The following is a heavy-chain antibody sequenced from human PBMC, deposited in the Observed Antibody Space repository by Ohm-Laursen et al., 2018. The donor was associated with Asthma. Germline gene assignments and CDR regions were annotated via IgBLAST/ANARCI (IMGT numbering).Heavy chain of an antibody. J-gene: IGHJ6*02. Sequence: SLRLSCAASGFTFSSYGMHWVRQAPGKGLEWVAVIWYDGSNKYYADSVKGRFTISRDNSKNTLYLQMNSLRAEDTAVYYCARSGNLGPYYYYGMDVWGQGTTVTVSS. CDR3: ARSGNLGPYYYYGMDV. V-gene: IGHV3-33*01. D-gene: IGHD1-26*01. CDR1: GFTFSSYG. CDR2: IWYDGSNK.